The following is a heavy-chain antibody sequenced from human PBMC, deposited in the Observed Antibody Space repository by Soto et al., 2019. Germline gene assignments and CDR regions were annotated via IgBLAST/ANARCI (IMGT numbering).Heavy chain of an antibody. J-gene: IGHJ6*03. Sequence: EVQLVESGGGLVQSGGSLRLSCAASGFTFSSYSMNWVRQAPGKGLEWVSYISSRSTTIYYADSVKGRFTISRDSANNSLYLQMNSLRAEDTAVYYCGREFDYTWGSYRSYYMDVWGKGTTVTVSS. D-gene: IGHD3-16*02. V-gene: IGHV3-48*01. CDR3: GREFDYTWGSYRSYYMDV. CDR1: GFTFSSYS. CDR2: ISSRSTTI.